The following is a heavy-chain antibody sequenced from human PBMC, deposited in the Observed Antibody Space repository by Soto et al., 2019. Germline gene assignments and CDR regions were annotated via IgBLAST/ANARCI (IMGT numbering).Heavy chain of an antibody. J-gene: IGHJ4*02. V-gene: IGHV3-33*01. CDR2: ILADDSDR. D-gene: IGHD4-17*01. CDR3: ARDDDVGDHGFDY. Sequence: QVHLVESGGGVVQPGRSLRLSCAASGFTFSRYGMHWVRQAPGKGLEWLAVILADDSDRDYADSVKGRFSISRDNSKNSLSLQMNSLRAEDTAVYYCARDDDVGDHGFDYWGQGTLVTVSS. CDR1: GFTFSRYG.